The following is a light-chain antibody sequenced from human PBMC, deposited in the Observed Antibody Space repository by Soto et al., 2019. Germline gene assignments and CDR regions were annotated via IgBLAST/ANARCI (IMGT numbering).Light chain of an antibody. V-gene: IGKV1-9*01. J-gene: IGKJ5*01. CDR1: QDINTY. CDR3: QQRKSYPIT. Sequence: DIQLTQSPSFLSASVGDRVTITCRASQDINTYLAWYQQKPGKAPKLLIFAAATLQNGVPSRFNGRGSGTEFTVTITSLQPEDFATYYCQQRKSYPITFGQGTRLEIK. CDR2: AAA.